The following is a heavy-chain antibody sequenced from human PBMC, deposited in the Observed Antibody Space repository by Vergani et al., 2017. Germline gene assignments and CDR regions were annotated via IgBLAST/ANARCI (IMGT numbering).Heavy chain of an antibody. V-gene: IGHV3-23*01. CDR1: EFTFTAHG. D-gene: IGHD2-21*01. CDR2: ISGQNFRT. J-gene: IGHJ4*02. CDR3: ADLYGDDGFSPF. Sequence: EVQLLESGGGSAQPGESLRLSCVASEFTFTAHGLNWVRQAPGKGLEWVSGISGQNFRTHYADSVKGLFTISRDDSKNTVYLQINSLRAEDTALYYCADLYGDDGFSPFWGQGTLVTVSS.